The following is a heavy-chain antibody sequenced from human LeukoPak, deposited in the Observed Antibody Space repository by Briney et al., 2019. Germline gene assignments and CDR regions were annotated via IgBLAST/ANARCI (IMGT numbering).Heavy chain of an antibody. CDR2: ISAYNGNT. V-gene: IGHV1-18*01. CDR3: ARDNAITMVRGVINWFDP. CDR1: GYTFTSYG. Sequence: GASVKVSCKASGYTFTSYGVSWVRQAPGQGLEWMGWISAYNGNTNYAQKLQGRVTMTTDTSTSTAYMELRSLRSDDTAVYYCARDNAITMVRGVINWFDPWGQGTLVTVSS. D-gene: IGHD3-10*01. J-gene: IGHJ5*02.